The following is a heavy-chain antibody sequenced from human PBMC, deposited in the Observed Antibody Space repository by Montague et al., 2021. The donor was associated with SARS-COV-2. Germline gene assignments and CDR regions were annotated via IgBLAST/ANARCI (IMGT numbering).Heavy chain of an antibody. J-gene: IGHJ4*02. Sequence: SLRLSCAVSGFTFSVYTMSWVRQAPGKGLEWVAGIDPSGGRTYYAESVKGRFTIFRDNSKNTLYLQMNSLRSDDAAIYYCVKDSVHYWGQGALVTVSS. CDR2: IDPSGGRT. D-gene: IGHD3-10*01. CDR3: VKDSVHY. V-gene: IGHV3-23*01. CDR1: GFTFSVYT.